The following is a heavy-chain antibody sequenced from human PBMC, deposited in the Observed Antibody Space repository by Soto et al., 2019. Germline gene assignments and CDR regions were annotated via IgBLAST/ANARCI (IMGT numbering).Heavy chain of an antibody. Sequence: SETLSLTCAVYGGSFSGYYWSWIRQPPGKGLEWIGEINHSGSTNYNPSLKSRVTISVDTSKNQFSLKLSSVTAADTAVYYCARFTDERFCTNGVCSPFDYWGQGTLVTVSS. CDR2: INHSGST. CDR3: ARFTDERFCTNGVCSPFDY. V-gene: IGHV4-34*01. CDR1: GGSFSGYY. D-gene: IGHD2-8*01. J-gene: IGHJ4*02.